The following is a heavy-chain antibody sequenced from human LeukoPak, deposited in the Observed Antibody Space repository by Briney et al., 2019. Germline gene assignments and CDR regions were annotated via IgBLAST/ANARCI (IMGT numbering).Heavy chain of an antibody. CDR2: INHSGST. D-gene: IGHD1-14*01. J-gene: IGHJ4*02. V-gene: IGHV4-34*01. CDR1: GGSFSGYY. CDR3: ARDPSGTGFDY. Sequence: SETLSLTCAVYGGSFSGYYWSWIRQPPGKGLEWIGEINHSGSTNYNPSLKSRVTISVDTSKNQFSLKLSSVTAADTAVYYCARDPSGTGFDYWGQGTLVTVSS.